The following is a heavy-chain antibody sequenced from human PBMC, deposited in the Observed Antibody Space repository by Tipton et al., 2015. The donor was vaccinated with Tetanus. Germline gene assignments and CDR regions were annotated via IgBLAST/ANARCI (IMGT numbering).Heavy chain of an antibody. Sequence: LRLSCTVSGGSFSLYYWHWVRQSPGKGLEWIGEISHSGSSSYSPSLKSRVTISVDTSKNQFSLRLRSVAAADTAVYYCARGGRDAYNNPLGAFDVWGRGTTVTVSS. CDR1: GGSFSLYY. J-gene: IGHJ3*01. V-gene: IGHV4-34*01. CDR2: ISHSGSS. D-gene: IGHD5-24*01. CDR3: ARGGRDAYNNPLGAFDV.